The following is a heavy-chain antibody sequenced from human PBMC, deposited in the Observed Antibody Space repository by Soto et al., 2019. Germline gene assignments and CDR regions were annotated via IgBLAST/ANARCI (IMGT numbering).Heavy chain of an antibody. J-gene: IGHJ4*02. CDR3: ARDGPGWYLDH. CDR2: IHAGNGNT. V-gene: IGHV1-3*01. Sequence: GASVKVSCKTSGETFSRSAIHWVRQVPGQRLEWMGWIHAGNGNTKYSQKFQDRLTVTRDTSASTAYMELSSLRSEDTGIYYCARDGPGWYLDHWGQGTLVTVSS. D-gene: IGHD6-19*01. CDR1: GETFSRSA.